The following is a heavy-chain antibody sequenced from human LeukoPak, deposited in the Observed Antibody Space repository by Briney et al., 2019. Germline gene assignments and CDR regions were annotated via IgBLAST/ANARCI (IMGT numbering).Heavy chain of an antibody. CDR1: GGSISSYY. CDR3: ARDRRYSGYDWLHY. V-gene: IGHV4-59*01. Sequence: SKTLSLTCTVSGGSISSYYWSWIRQPPGKGLVWIGYIYYSGSTNYNPSLKSRVTISVDTSKNQFSLKLSSVTAADAAVYYCARDRRYSGYDWLHYWGQGTLVTVSS. J-gene: IGHJ4*02. CDR2: IYYSGST. D-gene: IGHD5-12*01.